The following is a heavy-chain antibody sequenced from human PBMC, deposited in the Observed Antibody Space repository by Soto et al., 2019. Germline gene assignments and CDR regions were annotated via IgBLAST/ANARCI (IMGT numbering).Heavy chain of an antibody. V-gene: IGHV1-46*01. CDR2: INPSGGST. CDR1: GYTFTSYY. CDR3: AQGGGYVGWFDP. Sequence: QVQLVQSGAEVKKPGASVKVSCKASGYTFTSYYMHWVRQAPGQGLEWMGIINPSGGSTSYAQKFKGRVTMTRDKSTSTVYMELSSLRSEDTAVYYCAQGGGYVGWFDPWGQGTLVTVSS. D-gene: IGHD5-12*01. J-gene: IGHJ5*02.